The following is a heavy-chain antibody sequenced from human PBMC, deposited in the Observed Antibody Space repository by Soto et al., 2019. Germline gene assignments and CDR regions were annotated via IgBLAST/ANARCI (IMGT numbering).Heavy chain of an antibody. Sequence: EVQLLESGGGLVQPGGSLRLSCAASGFTFSSYAMSWVRQAPGKGLEWVSAISGSGGSTYYADSVKGRFTISSDNSKNTVYLQMNSLRAEDTAVYYCAKEGSGYCSGGSCYSQDAFDIWGQGTMVTVSS. CDR3: AKEGSGYCSGGSCYSQDAFDI. CDR1: GFTFSSYA. CDR2: ISGSGGST. D-gene: IGHD2-15*01. V-gene: IGHV3-23*01. J-gene: IGHJ3*02.